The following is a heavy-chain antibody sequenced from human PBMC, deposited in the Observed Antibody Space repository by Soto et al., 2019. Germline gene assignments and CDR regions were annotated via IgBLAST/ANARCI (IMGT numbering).Heavy chain of an antibody. Sequence: GGSLRLSCSASGFTFSEYSMHRVRQAPGKGLQYVSTISSDGDITYYADSVKGRFTISRGNSKNTLYLQMNSLRPEDTAVYYCVKVSTFYDILTGYYSTNFFDPWGQGTLVTVSS. CDR2: ISSDGDIT. CDR3: VKVSTFYDILTGYYSTNFFDP. CDR1: GFTFSEYS. V-gene: IGHV3-64D*06. D-gene: IGHD3-9*01. J-gene: IGHJ5*02.